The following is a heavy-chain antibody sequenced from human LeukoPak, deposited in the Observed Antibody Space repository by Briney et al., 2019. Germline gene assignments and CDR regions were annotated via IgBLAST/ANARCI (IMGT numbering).Heavy chain of an antibody. D-gene: IGHD6-13*01. Sequence: ASVKVSCKASGYTFTSYAINWVRQAPGQGLEWMGWINTNTGNPTYAQGFTGRFVFSLDTSVSTAYLQISSLKAEDTAVYYCAREPLSSSWSYYYYYGMDVWGQGTTVTVSS. CDR1: GYTFTSYA. V-gene: IGHV7-4-1*02. CDR3: AREPLSSSWSYYYYYGMDV. CDR2: INTNTGNP. J-gene: IGHJ6*02.